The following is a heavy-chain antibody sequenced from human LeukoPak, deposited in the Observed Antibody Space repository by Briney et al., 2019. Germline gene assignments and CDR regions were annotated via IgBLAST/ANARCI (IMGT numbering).Heavy chain of an antibody. CDR1: GFTFSSYS. V-gene: IGHV3-21*01. D-gene: IGHD1-26*01. J-gene: IGHJ6*03. Sequence: GGSLRLSCAASGFTFSSYSMNWVRQAPGKGLEWVSSISSSSSYIYYADSVKGRFTISRDNAKNSLYLQMNSLRAEDTAVYYCARGRAHFEIYYYYYMDVWGKGTTVTVSS. CDR2: ISSSSSYI. CDR3: ARGRAHFEIYYYYYMDV.